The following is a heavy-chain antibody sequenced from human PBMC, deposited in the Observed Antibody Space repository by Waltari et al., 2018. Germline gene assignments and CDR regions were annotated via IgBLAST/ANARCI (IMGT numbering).Heavy chain of an antibody. CDR3: ARPPYSTSPGDWSDP. D-gene: IGHD6-6*01. Sequence: EVQLLESGGGLVQPGGSLRLSCAASGFTFSSYAMSWVRQAPGKGLEWVSVISGSGGSTYYADPVNGRFTIARDNSKNTVYLQMNSLRGEDTAVYYCARPPYSTSPGDWSDPWGQGTLVTVSS. CDR2: ISGSGGST. J-gene: IGHJ5*02. CDR1: GFTFSSYA. V-gene: IGHV3-23*01.